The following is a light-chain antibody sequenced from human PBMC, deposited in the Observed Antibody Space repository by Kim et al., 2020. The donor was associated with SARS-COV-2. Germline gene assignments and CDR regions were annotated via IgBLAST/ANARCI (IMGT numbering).Light chain of an antibody. CDR2: YDS. Sequence: CGGNNIGSNSVRWYQQKPGQAPVLVIYYDSDRPSGIPERFSGSNSGNTATLTISRVEAGDEADYYCQVWDSSSDHVVFGGGTKLTVL. CDR3: QVWDSSSDHVV. V-gene: IGLV3-21*04. CDR1: NIGSNS. J-gene: IGLJ2*01.